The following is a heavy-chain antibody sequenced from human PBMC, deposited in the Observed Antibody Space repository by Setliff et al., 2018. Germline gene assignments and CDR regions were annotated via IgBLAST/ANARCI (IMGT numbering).Heavy chain of an antibody. CDR3: RFWSSYYKNDY. CDR2: INQSGNT. CDR1: GGSFSDYY. V-gene: IGHV4-34*01. D-gene: IGHD3-3*01. J-gene: IGHJ4*02. Sequence: PSETLSLTCTVYGGSFSDYYWGWIRQSPGKRPEWIAEINQSGNTNYNPSLNSRVPVSVDTPTNQFSLKVFSVTAADTAVYYCRFWSSYYKNDYWAQGTLVTVS.